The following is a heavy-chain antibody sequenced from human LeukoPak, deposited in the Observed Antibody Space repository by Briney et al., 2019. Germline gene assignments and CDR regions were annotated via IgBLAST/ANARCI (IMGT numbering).Heavy chain of an antibody. D-gene: IGHD6-19*01. CDR2: IYPNSGGT. J-gene: IGHJ6*03. CDR3: ARSEQFPYYMDV. V-gene: IGHV1-2*02. CDR1: AYTFTGYY. Sequence: ASVKVSCKASAYTFTGYYMHWVRQAPGQGLEWMGWIYPNSGGTNYAQKFQGRVTMTRDTSFSTAYMELSRLRSDDTAVYYCARSEQFPYYMDVWGKGTTVTVSS.